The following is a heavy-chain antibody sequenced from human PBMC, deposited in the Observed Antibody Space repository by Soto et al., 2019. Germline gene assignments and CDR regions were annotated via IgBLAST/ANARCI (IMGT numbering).Heavy chain of an antibody. CDR2: IWYDGSNK. CDR1: GFTFSSYG. D-gene: IGHD6-19*01. CDR3: AAGYSSGWYYFDY. Sequence: QVQLVESGGGVVQPGRSLRLSCAASGFTFSSYGMHWVRQAPGKGLEWVAVIWYDGSNKYYADSVKGRFTISRDNSKNTLYLQMNSLRAEDTAVYYCAAGYSSGWYYFDYWGQGPLVTVSS. V-gene: IGHV3-33*01. J-gene: IGHJ4*02.